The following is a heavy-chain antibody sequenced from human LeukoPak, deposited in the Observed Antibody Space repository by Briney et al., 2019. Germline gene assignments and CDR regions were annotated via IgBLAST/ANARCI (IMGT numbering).Heavy chain of an antibody. D-gene: IGHD5-24*01. V-gene: IGHV3-23*01. Sequence: GGSPRLSCAASGFTFSIYAMSWVRQAPGKGLEWVAAISSSGGTTYYADSMRGRFSISRDNSKSMLYLEMSSLRADDTAVYYCAKVAARRDYEAYFEYWGQGTQVTVSS. CDR1: GFTFSIYA. J-gene: IGHJ4*02. CDR3: AKVAARRDYEAYFEY. CDR2: ISSSGGTT.